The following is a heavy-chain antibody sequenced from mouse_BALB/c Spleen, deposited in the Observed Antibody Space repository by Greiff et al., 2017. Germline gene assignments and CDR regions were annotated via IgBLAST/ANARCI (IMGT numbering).Heavy chain of an antibody. CDR2: ISTYYGNT. V-gene: IGHV1-67*01. Sequence: QVQLKESGPELVRPGVSVKISCKGSSYTFTDYAMHWVKQSHAKSLEWIGVISTYYGNTNYNQKFKGKATMTVDKSSSTAYMELARLTSEDSAVYYCATYGSSSWFAYWGQGTLVTVSA. CDR1: SYTFTDYA. D-gene: IGHD1-1*01. J-gene: IGHJ3*01. CDR3: ATYGSSSWFAY.